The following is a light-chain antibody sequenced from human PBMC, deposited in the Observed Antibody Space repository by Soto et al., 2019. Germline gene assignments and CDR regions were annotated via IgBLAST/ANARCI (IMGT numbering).Light chain of an antibody. CDR3: HQRSNWPPLT. J-gene: IGKJ4*01. CDR2: DAS. V-gene: IGKV3-11*01. CDR1: QSVGGY. Sequence: EIVLTQSPATLSLSPGERATLSCRASQSVGGYLDWYQQKPGQAPRLLIYDASNRASGIPARFSGSGSGTAFTLTISSLEPEVLAVYYCHQRSNWPPLTFGGGTKVEIK.